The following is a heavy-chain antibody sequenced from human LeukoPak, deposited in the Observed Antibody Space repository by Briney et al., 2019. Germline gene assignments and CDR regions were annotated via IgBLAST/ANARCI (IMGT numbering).Heavy chain of an antibody. CDR3: ARGRGRVVMITTSRRSFWFDS. J-gene: IGHJ5*01. Sequence: SETLSLTCAVYGGSFSSYYWSWIRQPPGKGLEWIGEINHSGSTSYKPSLKSRVTISLDTSKNQFSLKLSSVTAADTAVYYCARGRGRVVMITTSRRSFWFDSWGQGTLVTVSS. D-gene: IGHD3-22*01. CDR1: GGSFSSYY. V-gene: IGHV4-34*01. CDR2: INHSGST.